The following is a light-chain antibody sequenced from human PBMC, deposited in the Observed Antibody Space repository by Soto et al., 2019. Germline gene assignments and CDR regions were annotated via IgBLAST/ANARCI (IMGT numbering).Light chain of an antibody. J-gene: IGKJ2*03. CDR3: QQYTTDPYS. V-gene: IGKV1-5*01. Sequence: DIQMTQAPYTLPASVGDRVTITCRASQRLTNWLAWSQQKPWKAPNLLIYDASRLQSGIPSRFSGSGSGTEFTLTISSLQPDDFATYYCQQYTTDPYSFGQGTKLDIK. CDR1: QRLTNW. CDR2: DAS.